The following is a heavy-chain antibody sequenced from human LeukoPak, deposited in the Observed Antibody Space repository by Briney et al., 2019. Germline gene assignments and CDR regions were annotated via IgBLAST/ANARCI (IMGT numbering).Heavy chain of an antibody. D-gene: IGHD1-26*01. CDR2: IYYSGST. J-gene: IGHJ4*02. Sequence: PSETLSLTCTVSGDSISSSSYYWGWIRQPPGKGLEWIGSIYYSGSTDYNPSLKSRVTISVDTSKNQFSLKLNSVTAADTAVFYCARHSDSVGAIDYWGQGTLLTVSS. CDR1: GDSISSSSYY. CDR3: ARHSDSVGAIDY. V-gene: IGHV4-39*01.